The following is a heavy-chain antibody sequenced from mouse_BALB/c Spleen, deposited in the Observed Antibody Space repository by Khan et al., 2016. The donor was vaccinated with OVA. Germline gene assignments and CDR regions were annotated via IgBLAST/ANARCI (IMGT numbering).Heavy chain of an antibody. CDR3: ARSYGSWAMDY. D-gene: IGHD1-1*01. J-gene: IGHJ4*01. V-gene: IGHV3-8*02. Sequence: VQLKQSGPSLVKPSQTLSLTCSVTGDSITSGFWNWIRKFPGNKFEYMGYITYSGNTYYNPSLKSRISTTRDTSKSQYYLQLNSVTTEDTATYYCARSYGSWAMDYWGQGTSVTVSS. CDR2: ITYSGNT. CDR1: GDSITSGF.